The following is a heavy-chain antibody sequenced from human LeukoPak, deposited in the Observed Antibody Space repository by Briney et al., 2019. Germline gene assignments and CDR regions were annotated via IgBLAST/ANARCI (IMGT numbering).Heavy chain of an antibody. D-gene: IGHD3-16*01. Sequence: SETLSLTCTVSGGSISSYYWSWIRQPPGKGLEWIGYIYYSGSTNYNPSLKRRVTISVDTSQHQYSLKLSSVTAADTAVYYCARGGGGGSTIFDYWGQGTLVTVPS. CDR2: IYYSGST. V-gene: IGHV4-59*01. J-gene: IGHJ4*02. CDR3: ARGGGGGSTIFDY. CDR1: GGSISSYY.